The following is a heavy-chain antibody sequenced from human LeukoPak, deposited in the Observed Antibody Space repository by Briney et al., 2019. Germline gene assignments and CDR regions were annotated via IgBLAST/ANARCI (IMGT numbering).Heavy chain of an antibody. CDR3: AREDYYDSSGYYWYFDL. J-gene: IGHJ2*01. CDR2: IYTSGST. V-gene: IGHV4-61*02. CDR1: GGSISSGSYY. D-gene: IGHD3-22*01. Sequence: SHTLSLTCTVSGGSISSGSYYWRWLRQPAGTGLEWIGRIYTSGSTNYNPSLKSRVTISVDTSKNQFSLKLSSVTAADTAVYYCAREDYYDSSGYYWYFDLWGRGTLVTVSS.